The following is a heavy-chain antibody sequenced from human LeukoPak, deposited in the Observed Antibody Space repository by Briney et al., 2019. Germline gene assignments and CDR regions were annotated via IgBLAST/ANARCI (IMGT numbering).Heavy chain of an antibody. Sequence: SVKVSCKASGGTFSSYATSWVRQAPGQGLEWTGGIIPIFGTANYAQKFQGRVTITADESTSTAYMELSSLRSEDTAVYYCAREENYGDYNVGYFDYWGQGTLVTVSS. J-gene: IGHJ4*02. CDR1: GGTFSSYA. D-gene: IGHD4-17*01. V-gene: IGHV1-69*13. CDR3: AREENYGDYNVGYFDY. CDR2: IIPIFGTA.